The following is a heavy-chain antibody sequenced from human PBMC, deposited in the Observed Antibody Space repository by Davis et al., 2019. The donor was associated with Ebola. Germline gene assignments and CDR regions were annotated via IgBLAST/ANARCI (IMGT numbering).Heavy chain of an antibody. J-gene: IGHJ5*02. D-gene: IGHD3-10*01. V-gene: IGHV1-18*04. CDR3: ARVSSWVGGGDPSVP. CDR2: ISAYNVKT. CDR1: GYTSITYV. Sequence: AASVKVSCKAPGYTSITYVVSWARQAPGPGLEWMGWISAYNVKTSYAQNFQDRVTMTTDTSTTTAYMDLRSLTSADTAVYYCARVSSWVGGGDPSVPWGQGSLVTVSS.